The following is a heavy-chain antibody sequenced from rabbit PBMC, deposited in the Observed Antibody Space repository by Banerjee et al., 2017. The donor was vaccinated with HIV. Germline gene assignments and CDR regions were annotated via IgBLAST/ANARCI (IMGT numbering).Heavy chain of an antibody. CDR2: ITYGGSA. CDR3: ARDAGGREWYYFNL. D-gene: IGHD4-2*01. J-gene: IGHJ4*01. CDR1: GFDFSSYG. Sequence: QEQLVESGGGLVQPGGSLKLSCKASGFDFSSYGVSWVRQAPGKGLEWIGYITYGGSAYYASWVKGRFTISRDNAQNTVSLQLNSLTAADTATYFCARDAGGREWYYFNLWGPGTLVTVS. V-gene: IGHV1S47*01.